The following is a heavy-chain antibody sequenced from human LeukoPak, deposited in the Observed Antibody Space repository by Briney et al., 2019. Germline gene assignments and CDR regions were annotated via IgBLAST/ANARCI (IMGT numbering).Heavy chain of an antibody. CDR1: GGSISSYY. J-gene: IGHJ4*02. CDR3: ARETIFGVVTFDY. V-gene: IGHV4-59*12. CDR2: IYYSGST. Sequence: PSETLSLTCTVSGGSISSYYWSWIRQPPGKGLEWIGYIYYSGSTNYNPSLKSRVTISVDTSKNQFSLKLSSVTAADTAVYYCARETIFGVVTFDYWGQGTLVTVSS. D-gene: IGHD3-3*02.